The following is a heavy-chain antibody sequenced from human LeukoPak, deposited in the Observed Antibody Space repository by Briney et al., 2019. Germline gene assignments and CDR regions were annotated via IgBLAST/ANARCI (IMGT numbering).Heavy chain of an antibody. Sequence: GGSLRLSCAASGFTFSSYGMHWVRQAPGKGLEWVAVISYDGSNKYYADSVKGRFTISRDNSKNTLYLQMNSLRAEDTAVYYCANSYRTMVRGVSYFDYWGQGTLVTVSS. CDR1: GFTFSSYG. V-gene: IGHV3-30*18. D-gene: IGHD3-10*01. CDR3: ANSYRTMVRGVSYFDY. CDR2: ISYDGSNK. J-gene: IGHJ4*02.